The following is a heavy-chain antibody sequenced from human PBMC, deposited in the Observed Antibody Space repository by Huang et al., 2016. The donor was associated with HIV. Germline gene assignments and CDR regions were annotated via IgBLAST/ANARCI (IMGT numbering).Heavy chain of an antibody. V-gene: IGHV3-30*18. J-gene: IGHJ5*02. CDR3: AKESRWFSDFDQ. CDR2: ISYDGRSY. Sequence: QVQLVESGGGVVQPGTSLRLSCAASGFIFSNFVMHWVRQAPGKGLEWVAVISYDGRSYRYSYFVKGRFTISRDNDKNTLSLEMNRLRHDDTAVYYCAKESRWFSDFDQWGQGTLVTVSS. CDR1: GFIFSNFV. D-gene: IGHD2-15*01.